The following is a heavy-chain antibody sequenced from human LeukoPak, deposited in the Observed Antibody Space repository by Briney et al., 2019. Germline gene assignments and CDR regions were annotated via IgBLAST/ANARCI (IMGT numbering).Heavy chain of an antibody. CDR2: IWFDGSNK. D-gene: IGHD5-12*01. J-gene: IGHJ4*02. Sequence: AGGSLRLSCAASGLTFSTSGMHWVRQAPGKGLEWVGLIWFDGSNKYYADSVKGRFTISRDNAKNTLYLQMNSLRAEDTAVYYCARGYSGYFYYWGQGTLVTVSS. CDR1: GLTFSTSG. V-gene: IGHV3-33*03. CDR3: ARGYSGYFYY.